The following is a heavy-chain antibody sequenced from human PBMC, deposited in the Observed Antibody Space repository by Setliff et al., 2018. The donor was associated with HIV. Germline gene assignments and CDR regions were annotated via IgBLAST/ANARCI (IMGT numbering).Heavy chain of an antibody. V-gene: IGHV4-39*01. Sequence: TSETLSLTCALSGGSISSSTFYWGWIRQPPGKGLEWIGNIYYSGSSYYNPSLKSRVTISVDTSKNQFSLRLTSVTAADTAVYYCARTPQEVVVVAATRPYYYYYMDVWGKGTTVTVSS. CDR3: ARTPQEVVVVAATRPYYYYYMDV. D-gene: IGHD2-15*01. J-gene: IGHJ6*03. CDR1: GGSISSSTFY. CDR2: IYYSGSS.